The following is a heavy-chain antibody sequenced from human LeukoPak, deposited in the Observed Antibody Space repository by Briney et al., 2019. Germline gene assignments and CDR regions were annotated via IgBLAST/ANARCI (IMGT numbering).Heavy chain of an antibody. D-gene: IGHD3-22*01. V-gene: IGHV4-30-4*01. CDR3: ARGPDSSGYYYFDY. CDR2: IYHSGST. J-gene: IGHJ4*02. CDR1: GGSVSSGDYY. Sequence: PSETLSLTCTVSGGSVSSGDYYWSWIRQPPGKGLEWIGYIYHSGSTHFNPSLKSRVTISVDTSKNQFSLKLSSVTAADTAVYFCARGPDSSGYYYFDYWGQGTLVTVSS.